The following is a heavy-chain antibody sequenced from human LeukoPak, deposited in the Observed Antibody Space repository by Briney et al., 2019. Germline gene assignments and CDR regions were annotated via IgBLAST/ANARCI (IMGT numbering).Heavy chain of an antibody. CDR2: IYYSGST. D-gene: IGHD3-10*02. V-gene: IGHV4-59*01. CDR1: GGSISSYY. Sequence: SETLSLTCTVSGGSISSYYWSWLRQPPGKGLEWIGYIYYSGSTNYNPSLKSLVTISVDTSKNHVSLKLSSVTAADTAVYYCARSDLFGGFRFDPWGQGTLVTVSS. J-gene: IGHJ5*02. CDR3: ARSDLFGGFRFDP.